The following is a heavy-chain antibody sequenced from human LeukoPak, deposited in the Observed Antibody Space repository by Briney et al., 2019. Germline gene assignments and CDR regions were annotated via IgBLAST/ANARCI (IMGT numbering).Heavy chain of an antibody. CDR3: AKGGATVTTGRDWFDP. V-gene: IGHV3-9*01. CDR2: NSGSI. J-gene: IGHJ5*02. Sequence: NSGSIGYADYVKGRFTISRDNAKISLYLQMDSLRAEDTALYYCAKGGATVTTGRDWFDPWGQGSLVTVSS. D-gene: IGHD4-17*01.